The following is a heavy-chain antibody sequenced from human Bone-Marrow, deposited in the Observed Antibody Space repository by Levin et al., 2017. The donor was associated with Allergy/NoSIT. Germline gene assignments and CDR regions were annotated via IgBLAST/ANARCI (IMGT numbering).Heavy chain of an antibody. Sequence: GASVKVSCKASGYTFTGYYMHWVRQAPGQGLEWMGWINPDSGATEYAQRFQGRVTVTRDTSISTAYMELSRLTSDDTAVYYCAREGQWLVRLNAFDIWGQGTMVTVSS. V-gene: IGHV1-2*02. CDR1: GYTFTGYY. J-gene: IGHJ3*02. CDR3: AREGQWLVRLNAFDI. CDR2: INPDSGAT. D-gene: IGHD6-19*01.